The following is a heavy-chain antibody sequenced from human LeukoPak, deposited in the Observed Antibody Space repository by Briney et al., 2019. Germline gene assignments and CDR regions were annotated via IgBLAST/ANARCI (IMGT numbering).Heavy chain of an antibody. CDR2: ITYNGDTT. Sequence: GGSLRLSCAASGFTFSGYGMSWVRQAPGKGLEWVSAITYNGDTTYYADSVKGRFTISRDNSKNTLSLQMDSLRAEDTAVYYCAKDHSSSWLIDYWGQGTLVTVSS. V-gene: IGHV3-23*01. CDR3: AKDHSSSWLIDY. CDR1: GFTFSGYG. D-gene: IGHD6-13*01. J-gene: IGHJ4*02.